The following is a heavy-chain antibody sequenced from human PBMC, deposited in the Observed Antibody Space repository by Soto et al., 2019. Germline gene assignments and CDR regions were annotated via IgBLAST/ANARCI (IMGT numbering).Heavy chain of an antibody. CDR1: GFTFSIYG. Sequence: GGSLRLSCAASGFTFSIYGMHWVRQAPGKGLEWVAVISYDGSNKYYADSVKGRFTISRDNSKNTLYLQMNSLRGEDTAVYYCAKETVEYYFDYWGQGTXVTVSS. CDR2: ISYDGSNK. V-gene: IGHV3-30*18. CDR3: AKETVEYYFDY. J-gene: IGHJ4*02. D-gene: IGHD3-3*01.